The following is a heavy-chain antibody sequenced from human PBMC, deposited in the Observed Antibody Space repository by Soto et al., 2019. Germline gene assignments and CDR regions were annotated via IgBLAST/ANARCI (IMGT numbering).Heavy chain of an antibody. J-gene: IGHJ5*02. CDR3: ARSLLTSSWYAGS. CDR2: IYHSVTT. Sequence: PSETLSLTCVVSGYSISSGYYWGWIRQPPGKGLEWIGSIYHSVTTYYNPSLKSRVTISLDTSRNQFSLKLTSVTAADTAVYYCARSLLTSSWYAGSWGQGTLVTVSS. CDR1: GYSISSGYY. D-gene: IGHD6-13*01. V-gene: IGHV4-38-2*01.